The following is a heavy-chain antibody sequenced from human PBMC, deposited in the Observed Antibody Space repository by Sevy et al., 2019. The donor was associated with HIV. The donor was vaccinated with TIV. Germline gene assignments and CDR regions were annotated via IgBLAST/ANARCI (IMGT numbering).Heavy chain of an antibody. V-gene: IGHV3-30*18. D-gene: IGHD1-26*01. CDR2: ISYDGSEK. CDR1: GFIFSTYG. J-gene: IGHJ6*02. CDR3: AKMQGGSYNYYGMDV. Sequence: GGSLRLSCAASGFIFSTYGIHWVRQAPGKGLEWVAVISYDGSEKYYAYSVRGRFTISRDNSKNTLYLQINCLRVEDTALYYCAKMQGGSYNYYGMDVWGQGTTVTVSS.